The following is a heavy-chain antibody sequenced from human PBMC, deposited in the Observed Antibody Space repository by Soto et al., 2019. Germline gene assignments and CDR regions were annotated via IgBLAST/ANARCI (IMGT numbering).Heavy chain of an antibody. J-gene: IGHJ4*02. CDR3: ARDPQRGYSYGSGYFDY. CDR2: IWYDGSNK. D-gene: IGHD5-18*01. CDR1: GFTFSSYG. V-gene: IGHV3-33*01. Sequence: GGSLRLSCAASGFTFSSYGMHWVRQAPGKGLEWVAVIWYDGSNKYYADSVKGRFTISRDNSKNTLYLQMNSLRAEDTAVYYCARDPQRGYSYGSGYFDYWGQGTLVTVSS.